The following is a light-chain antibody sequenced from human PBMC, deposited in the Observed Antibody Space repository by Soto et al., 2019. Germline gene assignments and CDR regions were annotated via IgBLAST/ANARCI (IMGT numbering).Light chain of an antibody. CDR3: HHYNSWPYT. CDR1: QSVSSN. CDR2: DAS. V-gene: IGKV3-15*01. J-gene: IGKJ2*01. Sequence: EIVMTQSPDTLSVSPVERATLSCMASQSVSSNLAWYQQKPGQAPRLLIYDASTRAPGFPARFSGSGSGTEFTLTISSLQSEDFAVYYCHHYNSWPYTCGQGNKGDIK.